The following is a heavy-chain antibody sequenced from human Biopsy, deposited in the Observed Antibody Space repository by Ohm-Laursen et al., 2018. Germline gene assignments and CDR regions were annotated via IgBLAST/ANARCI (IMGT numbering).Heavy chain of an antibody. Sequence: LTCAASKFTVRTNSMSWVRLAPGKGLEWVSVIYAGATTYYPDSVKGRSTISRDNSRNTVYLQMDSLRGEDTAVYFCARGSGSGFYFDQWGQGTLVTVSS. CDR2: IYAGATT. D-gene: IGHD2-15*01. J-gene: IGHJ4*02. V-gene: IGHV3-66*01. CDR3: ARGSGSGFYFDQ. CDR1: KFTVRTNS.